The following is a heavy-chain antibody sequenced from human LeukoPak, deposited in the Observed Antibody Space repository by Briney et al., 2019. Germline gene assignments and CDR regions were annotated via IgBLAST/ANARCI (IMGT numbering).Heavy chain of an antibody. CDR3: ARRSNGYNV. V-gene: IGHV4-38-2*01. CDR1: GYFISSGFH. J-gene: IGHJ4*02. CDR2: IYYSGST. D-gene: IGHD5-24*01. Sequence: PSETLSLTCAVSGYFISSGFHWGWIRQPPGKGLEWIGSIYYSGSTYYNPALKSRVTISVDTSKNQFSLKLSSVTAADTAVYFCARRSNGYNVWGQGILVTVSS.